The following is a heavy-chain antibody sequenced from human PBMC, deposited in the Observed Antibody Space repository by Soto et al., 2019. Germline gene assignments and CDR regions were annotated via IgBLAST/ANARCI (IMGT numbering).Heavy chain of an antibody. Sequence: GASVKVSCKASGYTFTSYDINWVRQATGQGLEWMGWMNPNSGNTGYAQKFQGRVTMTRNTSISTAYMELSSLRSEDTAVYYCARGSYYYDSSGYYYVSGDFDYWGQGTLVTVSS. D-gene: IGHD3-22*01. V-gene: IGHV1-8*01. CDR1: GYTFTSYD. CDR3: ARGSYYYDSSGYYYVSGDFDY. J-gene: IGHJ4*02. CDR2: MNPNSGNT.